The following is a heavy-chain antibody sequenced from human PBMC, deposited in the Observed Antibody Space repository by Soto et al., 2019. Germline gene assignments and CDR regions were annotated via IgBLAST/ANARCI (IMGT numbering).Heavy chain of an antibody. D-gene: IGHD6-6*01. Sequence: ASVKVSCKASGYTFTSYYMHWVRQAPGQGLEWMGIINPSGGSTSYAQKFQGRVTMTRDTSTSTVYMELSSLRSEATAVYFSARDPSLYSSSFLPFDYWGQGTLVTVSS. CDR1: GYTFTSYY. CDR3: ARDPSLYSSSFLPFDY. V-gene: IGHV1-46*01. J-gene: IGHJ4*02. CDR2: INPSGGST.